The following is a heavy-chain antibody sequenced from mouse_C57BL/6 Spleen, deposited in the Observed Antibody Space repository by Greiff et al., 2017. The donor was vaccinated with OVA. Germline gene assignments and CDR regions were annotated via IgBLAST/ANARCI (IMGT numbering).Heavy chain of an antibody. CDR3: AREPAQATMDY. Sequence: EVKLQQSGPELVKPGASVKISCKASGYTFTDYYMNWVKQSHGKSLEWIGDINPNNGGTSYNQKFKGKATLTVDKSSSTAYMELRSLTSEDSAVYYCAREPAQATMDYWGQGTSVTVSS. CDR1: GYTFTDYY. J-gene: IGHJ4*01. D-gene: IGHD3-2*02. V-gene: IGHV1-26*01. CDR2: INPNNGGT.